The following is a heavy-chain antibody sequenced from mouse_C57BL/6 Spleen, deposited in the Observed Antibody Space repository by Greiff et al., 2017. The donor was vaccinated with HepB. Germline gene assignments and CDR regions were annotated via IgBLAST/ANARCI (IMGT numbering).Heavy chain of an antibody. D-gene: IGHD1-1*01. J-gene: IGHJ3*01. CDR3: ASYYYVSSSFAY. CDR2: IYPGDGDT. Sequence: QVQLQQSGPELVKPGASVKISCKASGYAFSSSWMNWVKQRPGKGLEWIGRIYPGDGDTNYNGKFKGKATLTADKSSSTAYMQLSSLTSEDSAVYFCASYYYVSSSFAYWGQGTLVTVSA. CDR1: GYAFSSSW. V-gene: IGHV1-82*01.